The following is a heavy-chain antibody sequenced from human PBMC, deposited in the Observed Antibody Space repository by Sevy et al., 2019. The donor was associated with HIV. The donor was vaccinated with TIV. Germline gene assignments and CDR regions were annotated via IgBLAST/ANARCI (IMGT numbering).Heavy chain of an antibody. J-gene: IGHJ4*02. D-gene: IGHD2-8*01. CDR1: GFPFNIYS. CDR2: LSFGCGKI. V-gene: IGHV3-23*01. Sequence: GGSLRLSCATSGFPFNIYSMSWVRQAPGKGLEWVSTLSFGCGKINYADSVKGRFTISRDNSENTLYLEMNSLRAEDTALYFCAREGCTKXHDYWGRGTLVTVSS. CDR3: AREGCTKXHDY.